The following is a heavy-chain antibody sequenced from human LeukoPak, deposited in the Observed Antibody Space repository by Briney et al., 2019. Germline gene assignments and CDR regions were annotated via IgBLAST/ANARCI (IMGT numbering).Heavy chain of an antibody. V-gene: IGHV1-69*13. J-gene: IGHJ4*02. CDR1: GGTFSSYA. Sequence: ASVKVSCKASGGTFSSYAISWGRQGPGQGLEWMGGIIPIFGTANYAQKFQGRVTITADESTSTAYMELSSLRSEDTAVYYCARARYSNYVGYYFDYWGQGTLVTVSS. CDR2: IIPIFGTA. D-gene: IGHD4-11*01. CDR3: ARARYSNYVGYYFDY.